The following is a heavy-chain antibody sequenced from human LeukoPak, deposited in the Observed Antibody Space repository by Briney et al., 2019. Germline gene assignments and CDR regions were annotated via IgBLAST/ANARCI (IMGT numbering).Heavy chain of an antibody. CDR3: ARSTYSSSSNVDCDY. CDR1: GGSISSYY. Sequence: SETLSLTCTVSGGSISSYYWSWIRQAPGKGLEWIGYVYYSGSTNYSPSLKSRVTISVDTSKNQFSLKLSSVTAADTAVYYCARSTYSSSSNVDCDYWGQGTLVTVSS. J-gene: IGHJ4*02. CDR2: VYYSGST. D-gene: IGHD6-6*01. V-gene: IGHV4-59*01.